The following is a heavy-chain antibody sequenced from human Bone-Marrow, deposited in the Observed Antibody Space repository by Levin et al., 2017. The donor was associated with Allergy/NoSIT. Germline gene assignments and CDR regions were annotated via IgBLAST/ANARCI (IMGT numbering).Heavy chain of an antibody. D-gene: IGHD3-10*01. V-gene: IGHV3-53*01. CDR2: IYSGGST. J-gene: IGHJ4*02. CDR3: ARGWFGELLSH. Sequence: GGSLRLSCAASGFTVSSNYMSWVRQAPGKGPEWVSVIYSGGSTYYADSVKGRFTISSDNSKNTLYLQINSLRAEDTAVYYCARGWFGELLSHWGQGTLVTVSS. CDR1: GFTVSSNY.